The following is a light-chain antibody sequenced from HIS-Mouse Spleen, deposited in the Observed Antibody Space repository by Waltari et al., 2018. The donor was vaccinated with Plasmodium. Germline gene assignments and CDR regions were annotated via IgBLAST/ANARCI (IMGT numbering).Light chain of an antibody. CDR1: QSVSSSY. CDR3: QQYGSSPYT. Sequence: EIVLTQSPGTLSLSPGEGAPLSCRASQSVSSSYLAWYQQKPGQAPRLLIYGASSGATGIPDRFSGSGSGTDFTLTISRLEPEDFAVYYCQQYGSSPYTFGQGTKLEIK. CDR2: GAS. V-gene: IGKV3-20*01. J-gene: IGKJ2*01.